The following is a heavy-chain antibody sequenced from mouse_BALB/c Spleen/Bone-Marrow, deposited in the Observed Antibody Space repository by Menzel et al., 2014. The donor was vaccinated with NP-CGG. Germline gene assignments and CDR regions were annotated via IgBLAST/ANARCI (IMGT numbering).Heavy chain of an antibody. J-gene: IGHJ2*01. CDR2: IYPGDGDT. CDR3: ARGAPFDY. CDR1: GYTFTSYW. Sequence: VQLQQSGAGLARPGASVKLSCKASGYTFTSYWMQWVKQRPGQGLEWIGAIYPGDGDTTYTQKFKGKATLTADKSSSTAYMQLSSLASEDSAVYYCARGAPFDYGGQGTTLTVSS. V-gene: IGHV1-87*01.